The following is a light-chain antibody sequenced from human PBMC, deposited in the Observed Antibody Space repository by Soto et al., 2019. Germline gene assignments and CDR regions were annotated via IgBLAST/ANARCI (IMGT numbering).Light chain of an antibody. Sequence: DIQMTQSPSTLSASVGDRVTITCRASQSIRNWLAWYQQKPGKAPKLLIYRASALERGVPSRFTGSGSGTEFTLTISSLQPDDFAIYFCQQYNTDAHTFSQGTKLEIK. V-gene: IGKV1-5*03. CDR2: RAS. CDR1: QSIRNW. CDR3: QQYNTDAHT. J-gene: IGKJ2*01.